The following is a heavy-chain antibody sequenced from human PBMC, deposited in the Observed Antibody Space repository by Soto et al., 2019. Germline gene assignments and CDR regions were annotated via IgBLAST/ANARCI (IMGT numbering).Heavy chain of an antibody. CDR3: LKQDCSSTSCRFCGPHDAFLI. CDR1: GFTFSSYA. V-gene: IGHV3-64D*06. D-gene: IGHD2-2*01. J-gene: IGHJ3*02. CDR2: ISSNGGST. Sequence: GGSLRLSCSASGFTFSSYAMHWVRQAPGKGLEYVSAISSNGGSTYYADSVKGRFTISRDNSKNTLYLHMSSLRAEETAVYYCLKQDCSSTSCRFCGPHDAFLIRHRRTMGAVSS.